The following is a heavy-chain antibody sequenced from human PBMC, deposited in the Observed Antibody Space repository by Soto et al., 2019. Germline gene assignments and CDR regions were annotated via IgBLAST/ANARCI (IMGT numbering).Heavy chain of an antibody. Sequence: EVQLVQSGAEVKKPGESLKISCQGSGYSFSSYWIGWVRQMPGKGLEWMAFIDPHSNTRYSPSFEGQITISADKSISTAYLQWSSLKASDTAIYYCARRTYTSGWRHYFDYWGQETLVTVSS. CDR2: IDPHSNT. CDR3: ARRTYTSGWRHYFDY. J-gene: IGHJ4*02. V-gene: IGHV5-51*01. CDR1: GYSFSSYW. D-gene: IGHD6-19*01.